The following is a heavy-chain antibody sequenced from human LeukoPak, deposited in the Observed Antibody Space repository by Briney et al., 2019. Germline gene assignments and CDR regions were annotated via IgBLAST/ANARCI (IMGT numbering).Heavy chain of an antibody. J-gene: IGHJ4*02. CDR2: ISSGGTYN. V-gene: IGHV3-21*01. CDR1: GFTFSTYS. D-gene: IGHD4-17*01. CDR3: ARGLGTHDYGGYYVYRLFDY. Sequence: SGGSLRLSCAASGFTFSTYSMNWVRLAPGKGLEWVSSISSGGTYNYYADSLKGRFTISRDNAKNSLYLQMNSLRAEDTAVYYCARGLGTHDYGGYYVYRLFDYWGQGTLVTVSS.